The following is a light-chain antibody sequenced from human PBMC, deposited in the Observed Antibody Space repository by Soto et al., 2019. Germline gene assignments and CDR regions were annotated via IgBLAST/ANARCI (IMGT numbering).Light chain of an antibody. Sequence: IVMTQSPATLCLAQGERFTLSCRSSESVSTNLAWYQQKPGQAPRLLIYGASTRATGIPARFSGSGSGTEFTLTISSLQSEDFAVYYCQQFNNWPRTFGQGTKV. CDR1: ESVSTN. V-gene: IGKV3-15*01. CDR2: GAS. J-gene: IGKJ1*01. CDR3: QQFNNWPRT.